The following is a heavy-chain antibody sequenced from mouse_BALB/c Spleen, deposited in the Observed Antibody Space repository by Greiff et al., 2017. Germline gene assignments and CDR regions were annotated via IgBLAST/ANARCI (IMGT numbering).Heavy chain of an antibody. CDR2: ISSGGGST. D-gene: IGHD1-2*01. CDR1: GFAFSSYD. Sequence: EVMLVESGGGLVKPGGSLKLSCAASGFAFSSYDMSWVRQTPEKRLEWVAYISSGGGSTYYPDTVKGRFTISRDNAKNTLYLQMSSLKSEDTAMYYCARRGHYYGYTGGMDYWGQGTSVTVSS. V-gene: IGHV5-12-1*01. J-gene: IGHJ4*01. CDR3: ARRGHYYGYTGGMDY.